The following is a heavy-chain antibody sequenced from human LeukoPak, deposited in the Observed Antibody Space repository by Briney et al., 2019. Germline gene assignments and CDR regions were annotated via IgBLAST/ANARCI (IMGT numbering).Heavy chain of an antibody. J-gene: IGHJ4*02. CDR1: GFTFSSYA. D-gene: IGHD6-13*01. Sequence: HPGGSLRLSCAASGFTFSSYAMHWVRQAPGKGLEWVAVISYDGSNKYYADSVKGRFTISRDKSKNTLYLQMNSLRAEDTAVYYCARVIGGKQQLVLDYWGQGTLVTVSS. V-gene: IGHV3-30-3*01. CDR3: ARVIGGKQQLVLDY. CDR2: ISYDGSNK.